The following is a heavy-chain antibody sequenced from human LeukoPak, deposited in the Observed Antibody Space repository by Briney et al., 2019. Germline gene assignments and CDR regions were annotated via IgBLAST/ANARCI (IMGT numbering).Heavy chain of an antibody. V-gene: IGHV3-30*03. J-gene: IGHJ4*02. D-gene: IGHD2-15*01. CDR2: ISYDGSYK. CDR3: ARDFCSGGSCYLDY. Sequence: GGSLRLSCAASEFTFSTYGMHWVRQAPGKGLEWVAVISYDGSYKFYADSVKGRFTISRDNAKNSLYLQMNSLRDEDTAVYYCARDFCSGGSCYLDYWGQGTLVTVSS. CDR1: EFTFSTYG.